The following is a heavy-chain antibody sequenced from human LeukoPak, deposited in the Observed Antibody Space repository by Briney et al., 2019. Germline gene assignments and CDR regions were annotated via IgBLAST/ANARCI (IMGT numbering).Heavy chain of an antibody. D-gene: IGHD5-18*01. Sequence: SVKVSCKASGYTFTSYGISWVRQAPGQGLEWMGGIMSMFGTAKYAQKFQGRVTITADESTSTAYMELSSLRSEDTAVYYCARGREIPAIGLDYWGQGTLVTVSS. CDR1: GYTFTSYG. CDR2: IMSMFGTA. J-gene: IGHJ4*02. V-gene: IGHV1-69*13. CDR3: ARGREIPAIGLDY.